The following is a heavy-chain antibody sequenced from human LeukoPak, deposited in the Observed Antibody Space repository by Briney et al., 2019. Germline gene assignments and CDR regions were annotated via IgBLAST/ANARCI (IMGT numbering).Heavy chain of an antibody. CDR1: GGSFSGYY. V-gene: IGHV4-34*01. D-gene: IGHD3-10*01. CDR2: LNHSGST. J-gene: IGHJ4*02. CDR3: ARNMVRGVIISAPVY. Sequence: SETLSLTCAVYGGSFSGYYWSWIRQPPGKGLESIGELNHSGSTNYNPSLKSRVTISVDTSKNQFSLKLSSVTAADTAVYYCARNMVRGVIISAPVYWGQGTLVTVSS.